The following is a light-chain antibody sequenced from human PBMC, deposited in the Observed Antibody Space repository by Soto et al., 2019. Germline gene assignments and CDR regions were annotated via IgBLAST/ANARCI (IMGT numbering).Light chain of an antibody. V-gene: IGLV2-8*01. Sequence: QSALTQPPSASGSPGQSGTISCTGTSSDVGAYNYVSWYQQYPGKAPKLMIYEVTKRPSGVPDRFSGSKSGNTASLTVSGLQAEDEADYYRTSYVGNDIWVFGGGTKLTVL. CDR3: TSYVGNDIWV. CDR2: EVT. J-gene: IGLJ3*02. CDR1: SSDVGAYNY.